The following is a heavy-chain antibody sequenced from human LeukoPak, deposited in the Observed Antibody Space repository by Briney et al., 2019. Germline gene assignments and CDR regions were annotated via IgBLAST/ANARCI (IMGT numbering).Heavy chain of an antibody. D-gene: IGHD5-18*01. CDR1: GFTFSSYA. Sequence: GGSLRLSCAASGFTFSSYAMSWVRQAPGKGLEWVSAISGSEGSTYYADSVEGRFTISRDNSKNTLYLQMNSLRAEDTAVYYCAKSKFRAMVTTFDYWGQGTLVTVSS. V-gene: IGHV3-23*01. CDR3: AKSKFRAMVTTFDY. CDR2: ISGSEGST. J-gene: IGHJ4*02.